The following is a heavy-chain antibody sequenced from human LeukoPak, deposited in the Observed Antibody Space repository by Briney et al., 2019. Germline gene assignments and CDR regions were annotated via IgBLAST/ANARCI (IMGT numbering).Heavy chain of an antibody. D-gene: IGHD4-17*01. CDR3: AREHPDETDDDYVGPYGMDV. CDR2: IRSKANSYAT. J-gene: IGHJ6*02. V-gene: IGHV3-73*01. CDR1: GFTFSGSA. Sequence: GGSLRLSCAASGFTFSGSAMHWVRQASGKGLEWVGRIRSKANSYATAYAASVKGRFTISRDDSKNTAYLQMNSLKTEDTAVYYCAREHPDETDDDYVGPYGMDVWGQGTTVTVSS.